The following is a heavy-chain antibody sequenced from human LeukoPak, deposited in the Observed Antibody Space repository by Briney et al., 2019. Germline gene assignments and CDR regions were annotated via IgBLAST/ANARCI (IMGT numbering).Heavy chain of an antibody. CDR3: ARSLSNFWSGYSYYFDS. J-gene: IGHJ4*02. CDR2: IYYSGST. Sequence: SETLSLTCTVSGGSISSSSDDWGWLRQPPGKGLEWIGSIYYSGSTYYNPSLKSRVNISVDTSQTQFSLKLSSVTAADTAVYYCARSLSNFWSGYSYYFDSWGQGTLVTVSS. V-gene: IGHV4-39*01. CDR1: GGSISSSSDD. D-gene: IGHD3-3*01.